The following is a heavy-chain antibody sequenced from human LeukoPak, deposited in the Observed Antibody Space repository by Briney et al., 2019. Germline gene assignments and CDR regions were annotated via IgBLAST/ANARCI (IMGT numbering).Heavy chain of an antibody. J-gene: IGHJ5*01. V-gene: IGHV4-59*08. CDR3: ARRASSSWQFDC. D-gene: IGHD6-13*01. CDR1: GGSISNYY. CDR2: IYYTGST. Sequence: SETLSLTCTVSGGSISNYYWSWIRQPPGKGLEWIGYIYYTGSTNYNPSLKSRVSISVDTSKNQFSLKLTSVTAADTAVYYCARRASSSWQFDCWGQGTLVTVSS.